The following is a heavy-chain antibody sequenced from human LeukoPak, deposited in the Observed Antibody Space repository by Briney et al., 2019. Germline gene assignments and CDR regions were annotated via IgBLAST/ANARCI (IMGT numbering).Heavy chain of an antibody. CDR2: ISSSSSSI. CDR3: ARGFCTSTSCYGSY. CDR1: GFTFRSYT. Sequence: GGSLRLTCAASGFTFRSYTMNWVRQAPGKGLEWVSSISSSSSSIYYADSVKGRFTISRDNAKKSLYLQMNSLRAEDTAMYYCARGFCTSTSCYGSYWGQGTLVTVSS. D-gene: IGHD2-2*01. V-gene: IGHV3-21*01. J-gene: IGHJ4*02.